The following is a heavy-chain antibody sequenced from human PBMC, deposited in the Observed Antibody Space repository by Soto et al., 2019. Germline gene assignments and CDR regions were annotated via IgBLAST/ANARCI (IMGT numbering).Heavy chain of an antibody. J-gene: IGHJ4*02. CDR3: AKAPSYDGSGYEY. Sequence: QVHLVESGGGVVQPGRSLRLSCAVSGFTFSSYGMHWVRQAPGKGLEWVAVIWYDGSNKYYADSVKGRFTISRDNSKNTLYLQMNSLRVEDTAVYYCAKAPSYDGSGYEYWGQGTLVTVSS. D-gene: IGHD3-22*01. CDR1: GFTFSSYG. CDR2: IWYDGSNK. V-gene: IGHV3-33*06.